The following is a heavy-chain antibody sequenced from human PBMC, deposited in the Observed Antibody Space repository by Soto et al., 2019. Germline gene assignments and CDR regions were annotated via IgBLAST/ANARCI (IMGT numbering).Heavy chain of an antibody. CDR3: ARWGTTGGFDL. D-gene: IGHD3-16*01. CDR2: TSYDGNNK. V-gene: IGHV3-30*19. CDR1: GFRFKSFV. J-gene: IGHJ4*02. Sequence: QVQLVESGGGVVQPGTSLRLSCAASGFRFKSFVMHWVRQAPGKGLEWVAFTSYDGNNKDNGDSVKGRFTVSRDNSQNTLHLQMDFLRPEDTALYYGARWGTTGGFDLWGQGTVVSVSS.